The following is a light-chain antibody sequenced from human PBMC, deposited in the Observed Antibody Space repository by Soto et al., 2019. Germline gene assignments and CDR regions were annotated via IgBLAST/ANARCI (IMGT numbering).Light chain of an antibody. V-gene: IGLV1-44*01. CDR3: AAWDVSLNGPV. CDR2: SNN. Sequence: QSVLTQPPSASGTPGQRVTISCSGSSSNIGSNTVNWYQQLPGTAPKLLIYSNNQRPSGVPDRFSGSKSGTSASLAISGLQSDDEAAYYCAAWDVSLNGPVFGGGTKLTVL. J-gene: IGLJ3*02. CDR1: SSNIGSNT.